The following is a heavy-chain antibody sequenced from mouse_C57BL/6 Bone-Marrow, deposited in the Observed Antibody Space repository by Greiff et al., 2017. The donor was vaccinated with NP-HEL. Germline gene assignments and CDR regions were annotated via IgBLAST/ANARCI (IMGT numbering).Heavy chain of an antibody. J-gene: IGHJ2*01. D-gene: IGHD1-1*01. CDR1: GYTFTSYW. CDR3: ARIPIITTVVALDY. CDR2: IYPGSGST. V-gene: IGHV1-55*01. Sequence: QVQLQQSGAELVKPGASVKMSCKASGYTFTSYWITWVKQRPGQGLEWIGDIYPGSGSTNYNEKFKSKATLTVDTSSSTAYMQLSSLTSEDSAVYYCARIPIITTVVALDYWGQGTTLTVSS.